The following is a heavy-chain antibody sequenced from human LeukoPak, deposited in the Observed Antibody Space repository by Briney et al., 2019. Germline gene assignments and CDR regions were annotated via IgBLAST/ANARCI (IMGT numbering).Heavy chain of an antibody. D-gene: IGHD3-22*01. CDR1: GFTFSSYA. J-gene: IGHJ4*02. CDR3: AKESSPITMIVVVPDFDY. Sequence: GGSLRLSCAASGFTFSSYAMSWVRQAPGKGLEWVSSISGSGSSTYYADSVKGRFTISRDNSKNTLYLQMDSLRAEDTAVYYCAKESSPITMIVVVPDFDYWGQGTLVTVSS. V-gene: IGHV3-23*01. CDR2: ISGSGSST.